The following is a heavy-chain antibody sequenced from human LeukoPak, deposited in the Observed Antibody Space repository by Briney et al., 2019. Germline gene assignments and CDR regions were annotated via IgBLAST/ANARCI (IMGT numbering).Heavy chain of an antibody. CDR3: EQQTAGDPGYYYYYYMDV. CDR1: GGSISSSSYY. J-gene: IGHJ6*03. CDR2: IYYSGST. D-gene: IGHD6-13*01. Sequence: NSSETLSLTCTVSGGSISSSSYYWGWIRQPPGKGLEWIGSIYYSGSTYYNPSLKSRVTISVDTSKNQFSLKLSSVTAADTAVYYCEQQTAGDPGYYYYYYMDVWGKGTTVTVSS. V-gene: IGHV4-39*07.